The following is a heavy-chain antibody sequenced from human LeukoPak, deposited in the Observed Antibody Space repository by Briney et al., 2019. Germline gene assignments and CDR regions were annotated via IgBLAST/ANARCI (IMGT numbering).Heavy chain of an antibody. Sequence: GGSLGLSCAASGFTFSVYGMHWVRQAPGKGLEWVGVIWNDGSNKYYADSVKGRFTISRDNSKNTLYLQMNSLRAEDTAVYSCARASGPFDYWGQGTLVTVSS. CDR3: ARASGPFDY. CDR2: IWNDGSNK. V-gene: IGHV3-33*01. J-gene: IGHJ4*02. D-gene: IGHD3-10*01. CDR1: GFTFSVYG.